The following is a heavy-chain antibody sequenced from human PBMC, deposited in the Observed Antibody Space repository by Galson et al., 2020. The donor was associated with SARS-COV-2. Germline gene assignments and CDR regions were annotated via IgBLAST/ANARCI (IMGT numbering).Heavy chain of an antibody. V-gene: IGHV4-39*07. CDR1: GGSISSSNTY. Sequence: SETLSLTCTVSGGSISSSNTYWGWIRQPPGKGLEWIRRTYYSGSTYYIPSLESRITISVDTSKNQFSLKLTSVTAADTAVYYCARDFDYHVSDDPGGQGTLVTVSS. J-gene: IGHJ5*02. D-gene: IGHD3-9*01. CDR3: ARDFDYHVSDDP. CDR2: TYYSGST.